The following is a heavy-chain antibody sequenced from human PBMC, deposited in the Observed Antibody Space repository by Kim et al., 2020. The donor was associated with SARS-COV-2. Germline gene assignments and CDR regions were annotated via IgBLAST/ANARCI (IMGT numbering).Heavy chain of an antibody. CDR3: AITGTRWSWFDP. V-gene: IGHV1-46*01. D-gene: IGHD1-20*01. Sequence: SHAQQFQGRVTMTRATSTSTVYMELSSLRSEDTAVYYCAITGTRWSWFDPWGQGTLVTVSS. J-gene: IGHJ5*02.